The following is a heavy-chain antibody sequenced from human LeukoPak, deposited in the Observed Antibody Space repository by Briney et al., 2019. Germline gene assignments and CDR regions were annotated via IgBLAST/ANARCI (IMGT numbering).Heavy chain of an antibody. Sequence: PGGSLRLSCAASGFTFEDYSMNWVRQAPGKGLEWVSYISSSSSAIYYADSVKGRFTISRDNAKNSVYLQMNSLRAEDRAVYYCASNWNDGLDYWGQGTLVTVSS. CDR1: GFTFEDYS. V-gene: IGHV3-48*01. J-gene: IGHJ4*02. CDR3: ASNWNDGLDY. CDR2: ISSSSSAI. D-gene: IGHD1-1*01.